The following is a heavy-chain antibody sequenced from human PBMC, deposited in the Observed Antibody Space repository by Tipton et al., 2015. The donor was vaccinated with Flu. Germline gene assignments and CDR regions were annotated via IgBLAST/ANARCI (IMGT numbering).Heavy chain of an antibody. V-gene: IGHV3-7*01. CDR1: GITFDSYW. Sequence: QLVQSGGGVVQPGRSLRLSCAASGITFDSYWINWVRQAPGKGLEWVANMNPDGTVARYVDSVKGRFTISRDNGKNSLFLEMNSLRADDTAVYYCAKVIPELVAGLDQWGQGTLVTVSS. D-gene: IGHD6-19*01. J-gene: IGHJ4*02. CDR2: MNPDGTVA. CDR3: AKVIPELVAGLDQ.